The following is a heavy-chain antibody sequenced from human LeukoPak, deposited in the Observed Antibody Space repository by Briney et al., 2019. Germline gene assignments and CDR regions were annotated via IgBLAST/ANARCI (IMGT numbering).Heavy chain of an antibody. CDR3: AKDYSSSWYYFDY. V-gene: IGHV3-9*01. J-gene: IGHJ4*02. D-gene: IGHD6-13*01. Sequence: AGGSLRLSCAATGFTFDDYAMPWVRQAPGKGLEWVSGISWNSGSIGYADSVKGRFTISRDNAKNSLYLQMNSLRAEDTALYYCAKDYSSSWYYFDYWGQGTLVTVSS. CDR2: ISWNSGSI. CDR1: GFTFDDYA.